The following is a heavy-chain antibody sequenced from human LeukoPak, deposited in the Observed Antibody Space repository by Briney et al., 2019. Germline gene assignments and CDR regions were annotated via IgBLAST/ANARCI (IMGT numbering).Heavy chain of an antibody. V-gene: IGHV3-21*01. D-gene: IGHD1-26*01. CDR3: ARGPLLQWELQGFLDFDP. CDR1: GFTFSSYS. J-gene: IGHJ5*02. Sequence: PGGSLRLSCAASGFTFSSYSMNWVRQAPGKGLEWVSSISSSSSYIYYADSVKGRFTISRDNAKNSLYLQMNSLRAEDTAVYYCARGPLLQWELQGFLDFDPWGQGTLVTVSS. CDR2: ISSSSSYI.